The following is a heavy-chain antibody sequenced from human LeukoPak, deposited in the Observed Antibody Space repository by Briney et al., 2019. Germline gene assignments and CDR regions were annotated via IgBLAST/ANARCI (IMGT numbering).Heavy chain of an antibody. Sequence: SVKVSCKASGGTFSSYAISWVRQAPGQGLEWMGRIIPILGIANYARKFQGRVTITADKSTSTAYMELSSLRSEDTAVYYCARGDYYDSSGYYLLGYFDLWGRGTLVTVSS. CDR1: GGTFSSYA. D-gene: IGHD3-22*01. CDR2: IIPILGIA. J-gene: IGHJ2*01. CDR3: ARGDYYDSSGYYLLGYFDL. V-gene: IGHV1-69*04.